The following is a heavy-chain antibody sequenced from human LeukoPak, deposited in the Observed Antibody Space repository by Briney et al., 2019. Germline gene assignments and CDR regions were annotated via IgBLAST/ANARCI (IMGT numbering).Heavy chain of an antibody. J-gene: IGHJ6*02. CDR1: GYTFTSYD. Sequence: APVKVSCKASGYTFTSYDINWVRQATGQGLEWMGWMNPNSGNTGYAQKFQGRVTMTRNTSISTAYMELSSLRSEDTAVYYCARGLGELWLPVPTRPYGMDVWGQGTTVTVSS. D-gene: IGHD5-18*01. CDR3: ARGLGELWLPVPTRPYGMDV. CDR2: MNPNSGNT. V-gene: IGHV1-8*01.